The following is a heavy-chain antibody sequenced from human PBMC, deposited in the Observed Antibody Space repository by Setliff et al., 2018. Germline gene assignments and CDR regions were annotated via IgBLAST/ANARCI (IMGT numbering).Heavy chain of an antibody. CDR1: GGSMSSSGYY. Sequence: PSETLSLTCTVFGGSMSSSGYYWAWIRQSPGKGLEFIGYVYYSGAAKYDPSLKSRVTMSVDTSKTQFSLKLNSMTTADTAVYYCARASSGWYSAYYYYMDVWGKGTTVTVSS. D-gene: IGHD6-19*01. J-gene: IGHJ6*03. V-gene: IGHV4-61*08. CDR3: ARASSGWYSAYYYYMDV. CDR2: VYYSGAA.